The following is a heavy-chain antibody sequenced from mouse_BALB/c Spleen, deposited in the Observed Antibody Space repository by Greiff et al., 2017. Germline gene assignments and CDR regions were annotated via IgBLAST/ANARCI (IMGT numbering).Heavy chain of an antibody. J-gene: IGHJ2*01. CDR1: GYSITSGYY. V-gene: IGHV3-6*02. D-gene: IGHD4-1*01. CDR3: ARGSPGVDY. CDR2: ISYDGSN. Sequence: EVQLQESGPGLVKPSQSLSLTCSVTGYSITSGYYWNWIRQFPGNKLEWMGYISYDGSNNYNPSLKNRISITRDTSKNQFFLKLNSVTTEDTATYYCARGSPGVDYWGQGTTLTVSS.